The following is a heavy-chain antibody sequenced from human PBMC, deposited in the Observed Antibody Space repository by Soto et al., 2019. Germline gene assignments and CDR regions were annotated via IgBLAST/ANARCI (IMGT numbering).Heavy chain of an antibody. CDR3: ARGLLGYDILTGYYFDAFDI. Sequence: SETLSLTCAVYGGSFRAYYWSRIRQPPGKGLEWNGEINHSGSTNYNPSLKSRVTISVDTSKIQFSLKLSSLTAADTAVYYCARGLLGYDILTGYYFDAFDIWGQGTMVT. CDR2: INHSGST. J-gene: IGHJ3*02. V-gene: IGHV4-34*01. D-gene: IGHD3-9*01. CDR1: GGSFRAYY.